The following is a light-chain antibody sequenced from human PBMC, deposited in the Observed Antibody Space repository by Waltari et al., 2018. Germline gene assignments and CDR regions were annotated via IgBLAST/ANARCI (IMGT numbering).Light chain of an antibody. Sequence: DIQLTQSPSFLSASVRDRATITCRASQGISSYLDWYQQKPGKAPKLLIYAASTLQSGVPSRFSGSGSGTEFTLTISSLQPEDFATYYCQQLNSDPLTFGEGTRLEIK. CDR2: AAS. CDR1: QGISSY. J-gene: IGKJ5*01. CDR3: QQLNSDPLT. V-gene: IGKV1-9*01.